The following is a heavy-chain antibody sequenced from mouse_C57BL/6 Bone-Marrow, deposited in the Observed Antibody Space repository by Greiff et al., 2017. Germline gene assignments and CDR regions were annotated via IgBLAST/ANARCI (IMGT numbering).Heavy chain of an antibody. CDR1: GFNIKDDY. CDR2: IDPENGDT. CDR3: TTDYYGSSYENYAMDY. Sequence: VQLQQSGAELVRPGASVKLSCTASGFNIKDDYMHWVKQRPEQGLEWIGWIDPENGDTEYASQFQGKATITADTSSNTAYLQLSILTSEDTAVYYCTTDYYGSSYENYAMDYWVQGTSVTVSS. V-gene: IGHV14-4*01. D-gene: IGHD1-1*01. J-gene: IGHJ4*01.